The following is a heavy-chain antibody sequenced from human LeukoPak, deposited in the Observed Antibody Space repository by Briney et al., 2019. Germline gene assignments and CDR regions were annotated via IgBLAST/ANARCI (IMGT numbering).Heavy chain of an antibody. CDR2: INPNSGGT. V-gene: IGHV1-2*02. CDR1: GYTFTGYY. CDR3: ARVRWDQLTDY. J-gene: IGHJ4*02. Sequence: ASVKVSCKASGYTFTGYYMHWVRQAPGQGLEWMGWINPNSGGTNYAQKFQGRVTMTRDTSTSTAYMQLSRVTSDDTAVYYCARVRWDQLTDYWGQGTLVTVSS. D-gene: IGHD2-2*01.